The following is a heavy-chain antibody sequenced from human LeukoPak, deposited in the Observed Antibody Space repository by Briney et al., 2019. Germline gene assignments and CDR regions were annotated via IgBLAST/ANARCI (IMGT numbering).Heavy chain of an antibody. CDR3: ARHTLRYCYYYMDV. CDR2: IYYSGST. CDR1: GGSISSYC. V-gene: IGHV4-59*08. J-gene: IGHJ6*03. Sequence: PSETLSLTCTVSGGSISSYCWSWIRQPPGKGLERIGYIYYSGSTNYNHSLKRQVTISVDTYKNQYPLTLNPVTAAATAVDDYARHTLRYCYYYMDVWGKGTTVTVS.